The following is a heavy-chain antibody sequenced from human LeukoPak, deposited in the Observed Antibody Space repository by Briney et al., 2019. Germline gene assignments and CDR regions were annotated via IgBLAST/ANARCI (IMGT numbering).Heavy chain of an antibody. CDR1: GYTFTGYY. Sequence: ASVKVSCKASGYTFTGYYMHWVRQAPGQGLEWMGWINPNSGGTNYAQKFQGRVTMTRDTSISTAYMELSRLRSDDTAVYYCATGGHVRVYDSSAYYGHYWGQGTLATVSS. V-gene: IGHV1-2*02. D-gene: IGHD3-22*01. CDR3: ATGGHVRVYDSSAYYGHY. CDR2: INPNSGGT. J-gene: IGHJ4*02.